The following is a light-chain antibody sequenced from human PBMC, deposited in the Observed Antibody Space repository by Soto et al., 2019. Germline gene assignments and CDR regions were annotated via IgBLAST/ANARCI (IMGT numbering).Light chain of an antibody. Sequence: QSALTQPPSAPGSPGQSVTISCTGTSSDVGGYNFVSWYQLHPGKAPKLMIYEVSKRPSGVPDRFSGSKSGNTASLTVSGLQAEDEADYYCSSYAGSNNLEVFGGGTKLTVL. J-gene: IGLJ3*02. CDR2: EVS. CDR3: SSYAGSNNLEV. CDR1: SSDVGGYNF. V-gene: IGLV2-8*01.